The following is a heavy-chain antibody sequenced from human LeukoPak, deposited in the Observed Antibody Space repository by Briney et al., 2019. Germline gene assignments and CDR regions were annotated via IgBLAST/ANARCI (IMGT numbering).Heavy chain of an antibody. CDR1: GIAFKNAW. Sequence: PGGSLRLSCAVSGIAFKNAWLNWVRQAPGKGLEWVSSISYTGTYIYYADSVKGRFTISRDNAQNSLYLQMNSLRAEDTAIYYCVRDRGTYRPIDYWGQGTLVTVSS. V-gene: IGHV3-21*04. J-gene: IGHJ4*02. D-gene: IGHD1-26*01. CDR2: ISYTGTYI. CDR3: VRDRGTYRPIDY.